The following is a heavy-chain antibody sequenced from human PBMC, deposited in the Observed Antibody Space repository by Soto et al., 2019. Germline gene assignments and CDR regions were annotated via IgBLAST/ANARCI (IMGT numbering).Heavy chain of an antibody. CDR1: GYSFTSYW. V-gene: IGHV5-10-1*01. J-gene: IGHJ6*02. CDR3: ATNAAMITRGPGYYYGMDV. CDR2: IDPSDSYT. Sequence: GESLKISCKGSGYSFTSYWISWARQMPGKGLEWMGRIDPSDSYTNYSPSFQGHVTISADKSISTAYLQWSSLKASDTAMYYCATNAAMITRGPGYYYGMDVWGQGTTVTVSS. D-gene: IGHD3-16*01.